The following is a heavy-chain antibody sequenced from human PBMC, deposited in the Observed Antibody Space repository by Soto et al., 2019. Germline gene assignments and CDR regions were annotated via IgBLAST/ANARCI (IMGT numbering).Heavy chain of an antibody. V-gene: IGHV1-69*02. CDR3: ARESGSSPSYYFDY. CDR2: IIPILGIA. Sequence: QVQLVQSGAEVKKPGSSVKVSCKASGGTFSSYTISWVRQAPGQGLEWMGRIIPILGIANYAQKFQGRVTITADKSTSTAYMELSSLRTEDTAVYYCARESGSSPSYYFDYWGQGTLVTVSS. J-gene: IGHJ4*02. D-gene: IGHD1-26*01. CDR1: GGTFSSYT.